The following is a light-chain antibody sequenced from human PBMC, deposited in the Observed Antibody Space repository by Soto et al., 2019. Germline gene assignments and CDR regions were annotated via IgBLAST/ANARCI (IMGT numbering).Light chain of an antibody. CDR2: GAS. CDR1: QSVSSSY. V-gene: IGKV3-20*01. CDR3: QQYGSSPLT. Sequence: EIVLTQSPGTLSLSPGERATLSCRASQSVSSSYLAWYQQKPGQAPRLLIYGASSRATGIPDRFSGSGSGTDFTLTISRLEPEDVAVYCCQQYGSSPLTFCGGTKVEIK. J-gene: IGKJ4*01.